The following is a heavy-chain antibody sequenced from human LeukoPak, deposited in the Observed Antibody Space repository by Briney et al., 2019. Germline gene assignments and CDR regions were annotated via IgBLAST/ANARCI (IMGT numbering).Heavy chain of an antibody. D-gene: IGHD3-22*01. CDR2: ISYDGSNK. Sequence: GRSLRLFCAASGFTFSSYGMHWVRQAPGKGLEWVAVISYDGSNKYYADSVKGRFTISRDNSKNTLYLQMNSLRAEDTSVYYCAKGFSYYYDSGYDPDSYWGQGTLVTVSS. J-gene: IGHJ4*02. V-gene: IGHV3-30*18. CDR3: AKGFSYYYDSGYDPDSY. CDR1: GFTFSSYG.